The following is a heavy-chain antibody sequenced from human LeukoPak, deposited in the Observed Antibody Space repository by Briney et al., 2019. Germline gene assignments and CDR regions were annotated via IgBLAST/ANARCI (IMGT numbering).Heavy chain of an antibody. CDR3: AKDRDRVAAAGLFDY. D-gene: IGHD6-13*01. Sequence: GGSLRLSCAASGFTFSSYGMHWVRQAPGKGLEWVAFIRYDGSNKYYADSVKGRFTISRDNSKNTLYLQMNSLRAEDTAVYYCAKDRDRVAAAGLFDYWGQGTLVTVSS. V-gene: IGHV3-30*02. CDR2: IRYDGSNK. J-gene: IGHJ4*02. CDR1: GFTFSSYG.